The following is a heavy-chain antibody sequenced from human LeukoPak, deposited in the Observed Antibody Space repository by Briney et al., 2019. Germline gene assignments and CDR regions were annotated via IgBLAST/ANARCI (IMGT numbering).Heavy chain of an antibody. D-gene: IGHD3-22*01. Sequence: GRSLRLSCAASGFTFSSYGMHWVRQAPGKGLEWVAVISYDGSNKYYADSVKGRFTISRDNSKNTLYLQMNSLRAEDTAVYYCANGGWYYHDSSAVGDYWGQGTLVTVSS. J-gene: IGHJ4*02. CDR1: GFTFSSYG. CDR3: ANGGWYYHDSSAVGDY. CDR2: ISYDGSNK. V-gene: IGHV3-30*18.